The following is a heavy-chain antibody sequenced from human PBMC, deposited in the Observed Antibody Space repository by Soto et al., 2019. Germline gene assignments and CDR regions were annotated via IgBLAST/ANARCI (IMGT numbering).Heavy chain of an antibody. CDR3: ASDEGWFDP. Sequence: WGTRRRSWAASGFTFNSSWISWVPQAPVKGPEWLAHITHAGSAKYYVGSVKGRFTTSRANAKNSLYLELNSLRAEATAVYSCASDEGWFDPWGQGILVTVSS. J-gene: IGHJ5*02. V-gene: IGHV3-7*04. CDR2: ITHAGSAK. CDR1: GFTFNSSW.